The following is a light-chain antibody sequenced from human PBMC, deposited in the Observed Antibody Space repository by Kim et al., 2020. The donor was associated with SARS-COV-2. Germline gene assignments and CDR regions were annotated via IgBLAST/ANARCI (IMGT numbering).Light chain of an antibody. V-gene: IGKV3-15*01. CDR2: GAS. CDR3: QQYHNWPMYT. Sequence: EIVMTQSPATLSVSPGERATLSCRASQSVSSNLAWYQQKPGQAPRLLIYGASTRATAIPARFSGSGSGTEFTLTVSSLQSEDFAVYYCQQYHNWPMYTFGQGTKLEI. CDR1: QSVSSN. J-gene: IGKJ2*01.